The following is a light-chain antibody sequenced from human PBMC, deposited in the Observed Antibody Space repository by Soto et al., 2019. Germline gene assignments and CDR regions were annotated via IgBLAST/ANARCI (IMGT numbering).Light chain of an antibody. J-gene: IGLJ1*01. Sequence: QSVLTQPRSVSGSPGQSVTISCTGTSSDVGGYNYVSWYQQHPGKAPKLMIYDVSKRPSGVPDRFSGSKSGNTASLTISGLQAEDEADYYCCSYAGSSTLVFGTGTKLTVL. CDR3: CSYAGSSTLV. V-gene: IGLV2-11*01. CDR1: SSDVGGYNY. CDR2: DVS.